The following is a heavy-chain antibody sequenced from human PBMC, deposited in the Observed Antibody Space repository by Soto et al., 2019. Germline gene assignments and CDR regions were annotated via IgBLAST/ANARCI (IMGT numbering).Heavy chain of an antibody. CDR1: GGTFSSYA. Sequence: GASVKVSCKASGGTFSSYAISWVRQAPGQGLEWMGGIIPIFGTANYAQKFQGRVTITADESTSTAYMELSSLRSEDTAVYYCARDPPYYYDSSGYYSAFDIWGQGTMVTVSS. CDR3: ARDPPYYYDSSGYYSAFDI. D-gene: IGHD3-22*01. CDR2: IIPIFGTA. V-gene: IGHV1-69*13. J-gene: IGHJ3*02.